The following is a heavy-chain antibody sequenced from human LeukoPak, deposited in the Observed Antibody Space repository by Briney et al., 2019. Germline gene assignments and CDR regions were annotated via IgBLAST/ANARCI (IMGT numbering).Heavy chain of an antibody. V-gene: IGHV1-18*01. CDR1: GCTFTSYG. Sequence: ASVKVSCKASGCTFTSYGISWVRQAPGQGLEWMGWISAYNGNTNYAQKLQGRVTMTTDTSTSTAYMELRSLRSDDTAVYYCARVDRPSLYCSSTSCEKNWFDPWGQGTLVTVSS. CDR3: ARVDRPSLYCSSTSCEKNWFDP. J-gene: IGHJ5*02. D-gene: IGHD2-2*01. CDR2: ISAYNGNT.